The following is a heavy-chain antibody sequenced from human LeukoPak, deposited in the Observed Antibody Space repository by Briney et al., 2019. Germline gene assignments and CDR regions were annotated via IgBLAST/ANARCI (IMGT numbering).Heavy chain of an antibody. V-gene: IGHV3-7*01. CDR3: ARTRYCSGGSCYSLYYYYYGMDV. D-gene: IGHD2-15*01. Sequence: GGSLRLSCAASGFTFSSYWMSWVRQAPGKGLEWVANIKQDGSEKYYVDSVKGRFTISRDNAKNSLYLQMNSLRAEDTAVYYCARTRYCSGGSCYSLYYYYYGMDVWGQGTTVTVSS. CDR2: IKQDGSEK. CDR1: GFTFSSYW. J-gene: IGHJ6*02.